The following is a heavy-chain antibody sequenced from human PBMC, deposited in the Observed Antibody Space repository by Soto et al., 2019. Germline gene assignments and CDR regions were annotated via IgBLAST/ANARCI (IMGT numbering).Heavy chain of an antibody. J-gene: IGHJ4*02. CDR3: TRAQNYYDSSGYSPAY. V-gene: IGHV3-23*01. CDR2: ISGSGGST. CDR1: GFTFSSYA. D-gene: IGHD3-22*01. Sequence: AVGSLRLSCAASGFTFSSYAMSWVRQAPGKGLEWVSAISGSGGSTYYADSVKGRFTISRDNSKSTLYLQMNSLRPEDTAVYYCTRAQNYYDSSGYSPAYWGQGTLVSVSS.